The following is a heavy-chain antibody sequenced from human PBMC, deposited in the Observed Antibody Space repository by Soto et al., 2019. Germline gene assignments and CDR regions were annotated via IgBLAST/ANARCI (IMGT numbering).Heavy chain of an antibody. V-gene: IGHV3-23*01. D-gene: IGHD1-1*01. CDR2: ISSSSGATI. CDR1: EFTFNIYA. CDR3: AQRDTMTTPACDI. J-gene: IGHJ3*02. Sequence: GGSLRLSCTASEFTFNIYAMNWVRQAPGKGLEWVSAISSSSGATIYYADSVKGRFTISRDNSKNTLFLQMNSLRAEDTAMYYCAQRDTMTTPACDIWGQETMV.